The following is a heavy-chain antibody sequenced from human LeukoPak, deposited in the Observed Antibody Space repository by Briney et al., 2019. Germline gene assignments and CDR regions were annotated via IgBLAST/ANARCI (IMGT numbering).Heavy chain of an antibody. CDR2: ISAYSGNT. Sequence: ASVKVSCKAFGYTFTSYGISWVRQAPGQGLEWMGWISAYSGNTNYAQKLQGRVTMTTDPSTSTAYMELRSLRSDDTAVYYCARDGLGGRAMVTEPDYWGQGTLVTVSS. D-gene: IGHD5-18*01. CDR1: GYTFTSYG. CDR3: ARDGLGGRAMVTEPDY. V-gene: IGHV1-18*04. J-gene: IGHJ4*02.